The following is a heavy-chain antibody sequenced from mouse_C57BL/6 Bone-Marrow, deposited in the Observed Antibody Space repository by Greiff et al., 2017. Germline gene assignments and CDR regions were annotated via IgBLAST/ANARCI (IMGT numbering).Heavy chain of an antibody. V-gene: IGHV1-81*01. D-gene: IGHD1-1*01. CDR2: IYPRSGNT. J-gene: IGHJ3*01. Sequence: VKLMESGAELARPGASVKLSCKASGYTFTSSGISWVKQRTGQGLEWIGEIYPRSGNTYYNEKFKGKATLTADKSSSTAYMELRSLTSEDSAVYFCARALRSAWFAYWGQGTLVTVSA. CDR1: GYTFTSSG. CDR3: ARALRSAWFAY.